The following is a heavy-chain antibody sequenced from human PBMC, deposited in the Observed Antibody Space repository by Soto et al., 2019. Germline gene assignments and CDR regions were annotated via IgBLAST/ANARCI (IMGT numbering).Heavy chain of an antibody. CDR3: AAEMFSGAPWVD. V-gene: IGHV1-58*01. CDR1: GFTFATSA. J-gene: IGHJ4*02. CDR2: FVVGSENR. D-gene: IGHD3-10*02. Sequence: QRQLVQTGPELKKPGTSVKVSCKTSGFTFATSAVQWVRQARGQRPAWIGWFVVGSENRAYAQRLKERVTITRDMSTSTVYMELSSLESEDTAGYYGAAEMFSGAPWVDWGQGSLVTVSS.